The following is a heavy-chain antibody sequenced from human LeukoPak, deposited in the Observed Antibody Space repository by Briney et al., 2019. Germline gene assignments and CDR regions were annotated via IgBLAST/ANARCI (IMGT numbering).Heavy chain of an antibody. CDR3: ARDLGDAFDI. Sequence: GWSLRLSCAASGFTFSSYAMHWVRQAPGKGLEWVAVISYDGSNKYYADSVKGRFTISRDNSKNTLYLQMNSLRAEDTAVYYCARDLGDAFDIWGQGTMVTVSS. J-gene: IGHJ3*02. CDR2: ISYDGSNK. V-gene: IGHV3-30-3*01. CDR1: GFTFSSYA.